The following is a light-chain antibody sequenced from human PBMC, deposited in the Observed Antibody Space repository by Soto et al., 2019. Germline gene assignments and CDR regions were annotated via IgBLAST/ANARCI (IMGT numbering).Light chain of an antibody. CDR1: QSVLHNNKKNY. CDR3: QLYLTTPQT. V-gene: IGKV4-1*01. CDR2: WAS. J-gene: IGKJ1*01. Sequence: DIVMTQSPDSLAVSLGERATINCKSSQSVLHNNKKNYLGWYQQRPGQPPKLLIYWASSRESGVPDRFSASGSGTDFTLTISSLQVEDVAVYYCQLYLTTPQTFGQGTKVEIK.